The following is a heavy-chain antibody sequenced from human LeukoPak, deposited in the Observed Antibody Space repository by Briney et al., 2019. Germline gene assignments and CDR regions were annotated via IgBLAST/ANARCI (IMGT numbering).Heavy chain of an antibody. D-gene: IGHD3-22*01. J-gene: IGHJ4*02. CDR1: GYTFTSYG. CDR2: ISAYNGNT. V-gene: IGHV1-18*01. Sequence: ASVKVSCKASGYTFTSYGISWVRQAPGQRLEWMGWISAYNGNTNYAQKLQGRVTMTTDTSTSTAYMELRSLRSDDTAVYYCARESALSHYYDSSGSDYWGQGTLVTVSS. CDR3: ARESALSHYYDSSGSDY.